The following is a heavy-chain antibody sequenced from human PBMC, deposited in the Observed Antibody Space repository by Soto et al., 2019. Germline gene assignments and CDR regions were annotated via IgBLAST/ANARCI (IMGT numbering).Heavy chain of an antibody. D-gene: IGHD5-18*01. CDR2: ISYTGST. CDR1: GDSIANGDFY. V-gene: IGHV4-30-4*01. Sequence: QVQLQESGPGLVKPSQTLSLTCNVSGDSIANGDFYWNWIRQPPGKGLEWIGYISYTGSTFYNPTLKGRVSTSVDMSKSQFSLRLTSVTAADTAIYYWARDGASRYNTAAFEIWGPGTMVTVS. CDR3: ARDGASRYNTAAFEI. J-gene: IGHJ3*02.